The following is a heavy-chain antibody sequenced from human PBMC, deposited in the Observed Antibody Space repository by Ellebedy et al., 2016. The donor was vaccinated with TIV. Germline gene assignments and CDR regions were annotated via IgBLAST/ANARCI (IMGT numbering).Heavy chain of an antibody. Sequence: GESLKISCAASGFTFGRYGMHWVRQAPGKGLEWVAVIWFDGSKEFYADSVKGRFTISRDDSKNEVFLQMSSLRAEDTAVYYCATEGGDRSSQESTLDPWGQGTLVTVSS. CDR3: ATEGGDRSSQESTLDP. V-gene: IGHV3-33*03. D-gene: IGHD6-13*01. CDR1: GFTFGRYG. J-gene: IGHJ5*02. CDR2: IWFDGSKE.